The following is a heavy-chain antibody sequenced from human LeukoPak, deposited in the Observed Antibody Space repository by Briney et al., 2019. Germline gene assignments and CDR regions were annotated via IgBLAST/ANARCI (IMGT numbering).Heavy chain of an antibody. D-gene: IGHD6-13*01. Sequence: ASVKVSCKASGYTFTSYYMHWVRQAPGQGLEWMGIINPSGGSTSYAQKFQGRVTMTRDTSTSTAYMELSSLRSEDTAVYYCARALYSSSWYGTGDYYYYGMDVWGQGTTVTVSS. CDR3: ARALYSSSWYGTGDYYYYGMDV. CDR1: GYTFTSYY. CDR2: INPSGGST. J-gene: IGHJ6*02. V-gene: IGHV1-46*01.